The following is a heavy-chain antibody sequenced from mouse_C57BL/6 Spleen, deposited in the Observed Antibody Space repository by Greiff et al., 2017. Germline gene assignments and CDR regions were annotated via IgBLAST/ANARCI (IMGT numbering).Heavy chain of an antibody. Sequence: VQLQQPGAELVKPGASVKLSCKASGYTFTSYWMQWVKQRPGPGLEWIGEIAPSDSYTNYNQKFKGKATLTVDTSSSTAYMQLSILTSEDSAVYYCARRGTGTTFDDGGQGTTLTVSS. J-gene: IGHJ2*01. CDR3: ARRGTGTTFDD. D-gene: IGHD4-1*01. CDR1: GYTFTSYW. CDR2: IAPSDSYT. V-gene: IGHV1-50*01.